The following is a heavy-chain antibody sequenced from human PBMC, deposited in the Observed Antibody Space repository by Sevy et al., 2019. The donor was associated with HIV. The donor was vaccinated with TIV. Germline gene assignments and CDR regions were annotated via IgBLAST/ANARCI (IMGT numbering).Heavy chain of an antibody. CDR3: VRDPHFDFWNGYYVNFDF. J-gene: IGHJ4*02. CDR1: GFTFSSYS. V-gene: IGHV3-21*01. Sequence: GGSLRLSCAASGFTFSSYSMNWVRQAPGKGLEWVSSISSSSGYIYYADSVKGRFTISRDNAKNSLYLQMNSLRAEDTAVYYCVRDPHFDFWNGYYVNFDFWGQGTLVTVSS. CDR2: ISSSSGYI. D-gene: IGHD3-3*01.